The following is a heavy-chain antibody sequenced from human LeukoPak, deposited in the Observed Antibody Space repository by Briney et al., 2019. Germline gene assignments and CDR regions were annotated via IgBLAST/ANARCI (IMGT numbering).Heavy chain of an antibody. CDR3: ARVGITDSFDI. V-gene: IGHV4-59*01. CDR2: ISYSGST. J-gene: IGHJ3*02. D-gene: IGHD3-10*01. Sequence: SETLSLTCTVSGGSISRFYWSWIRQPPGKGLECIGYISYSGSTDYNPSLKSRVTISLDTSKTHFTLRLTSVTAADTAVYYCARVGITDSFDIWGQGTRVTVSS. CDR1: GGSISRFY.